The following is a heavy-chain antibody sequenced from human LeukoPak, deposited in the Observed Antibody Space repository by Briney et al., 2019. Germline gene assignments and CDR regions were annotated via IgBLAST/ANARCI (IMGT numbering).Heavy chain of an antibody. Sequence: KPGGSLRLSCAASGFTFSSYSMNWVRQAPGKGLEWVSSISSSSSYIYYADSVKGRFTISRDNSRNTVYLQLNSLRVEDTGIYYCGRDWKLDYWGQGTLVSVSS. CDR2: ISSSSSYI. D-gene: IGHD1-1*01. V-gene: IGHV3-21*04. CDR3: GRDWKLDY. CDR1: GFTFSSYS. J-gene: IGHJ4*02.